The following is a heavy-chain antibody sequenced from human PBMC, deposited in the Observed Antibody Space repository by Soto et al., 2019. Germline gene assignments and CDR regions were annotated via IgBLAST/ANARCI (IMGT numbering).Heavy chain of an antibody. Sequence: QVQLVESGGGVVQPGRSLRLSCAASEFTFSNFGMHWVRQAPGKGLEWVAVIYYDGSNEYYADSVKGRFTISRDNSMNKLYLQMNSLRAEDKAVYYCARVDVVVAADAFDIWGQGTIVTVSS. CDR2: IYYDGSNE. CDR3: ARVDVVVAADAFDI. J-gene: IGHJ3*02. D-gene: IGHD2-15*01. CDR1: EFTFSNFG. V-gene: IGHV3-33*01.